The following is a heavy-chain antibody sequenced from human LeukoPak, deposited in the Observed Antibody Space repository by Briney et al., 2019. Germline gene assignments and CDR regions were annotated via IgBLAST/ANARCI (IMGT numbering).Heavy chain of an antibody. CDR2: IKQDGSER. J-gene: IGHJ4*02. V-gene: IGHV3-7*01. D-gene: IGHD3-10*01. CDR1: GFTFSSYW. CDR3: ARDSFRYGSGSYFDY. Sequence: GGSLRLSCAASGFTFSSYWMSWVRQAPGKGLEWAANIKQDGSERYYVDSVKGRFTISRDNAKNSLYLQMNSLRAEDTAVYYCARDSFRYGSGSYFDYWGQGTLVTVSS.